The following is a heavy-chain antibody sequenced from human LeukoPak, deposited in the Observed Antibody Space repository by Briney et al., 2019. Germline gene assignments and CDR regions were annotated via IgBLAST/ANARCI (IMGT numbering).Heavy chain of an antibody. D-gene: IGHD3-10*01. Sequence: GGSLRLSCAASGFSFSYYAMSWVRQAPGKGLEWVSGISSGGGTTYYEDSVKGRFTLSRDNSKTTLYLLMNSLRAEDTAVYFCAKDPSSGFADGDAFDIWGQGTMVTVSS. CDR1: GFSFSYYA. CDR3: AKDPSSGFADGDAFDI. V-gene: IGHV3-23*01. CDR2: ISSGGGTT. J-gene: IGHJ3*02.